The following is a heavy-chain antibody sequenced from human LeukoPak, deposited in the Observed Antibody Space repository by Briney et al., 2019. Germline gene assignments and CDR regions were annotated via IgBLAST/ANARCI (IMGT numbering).Heavy chain of an antibody. J-gene: IGHJ5*02. D-gene: IGHD3-10*01. Sequence: SETLSLTCAVYGGSFSGYYWSWIRQHPGKGLEWIGEINHSGSTNYNPSLKSRVTISVDTSKNQFSLKLSSVTAADTAVYYCARRYGSGSFNWFDPWGQGTLVTVSS. CDR3: ARRYGSGSFNWFDP. CDR1: GGSFSGYY. V-gene: IGHV4-34*01. CDR2: INHSGST.